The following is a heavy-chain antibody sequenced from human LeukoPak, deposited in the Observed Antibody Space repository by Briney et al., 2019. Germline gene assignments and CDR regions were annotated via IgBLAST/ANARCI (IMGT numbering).Heavy chain of an antibody. J-gene: IGHJ4*02. D-gene: IGHD3-9*01. CDR1: GFTFSSYD. V-gene: IGHV3-13*01. CDR3: ARDRLTGYYRYFDY. CDR2: IGTAGDT. Sequence: GGSLRLSCAASGFTFSSYDMHWVRQATGKGLEWVSAIGTAGDTYYPGSVKGRFTISRENAKNSLYLQMNSLRAEDTAVYYCARDRLTGYYRYFDYWGQGTLVTVSS.